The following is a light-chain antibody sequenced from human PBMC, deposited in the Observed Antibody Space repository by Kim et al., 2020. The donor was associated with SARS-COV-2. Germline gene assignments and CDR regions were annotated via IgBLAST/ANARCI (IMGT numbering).Light chain of an antibody. Sequence: LSPGETATRSCRASQSVSSYLAWYQQKPGQAPRLLFYDASNRATGIPARFSGSGSGTDFTLTISSLGPEEFAVYYCQQRNNWPPWTFGQGTKVDIK. J-gene: IGKJ1*01. CDR2: DAS. CDR3: QQRNNWPPWT. CDR1: QSVSSY. V-gene: IGKV3-11*01.